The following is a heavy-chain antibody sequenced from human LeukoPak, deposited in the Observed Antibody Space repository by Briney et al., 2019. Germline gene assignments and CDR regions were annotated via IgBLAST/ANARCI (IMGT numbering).Heavy chain of an antibody. CDR1: GYSFTSYW. D-gene: IGHD6-6*01. V-gene: IGHV5-51*01. Sequence: GESLKISCKGSGYSFTSYWIGWVRQMRGKGLEWMGIIYPGDSDTRYSPSFQGQVTISADKSISTAYLLWSSLKASDTAMYYCARHGYSSSSVERYYMDVWGKGTTVTVSS. CDR3: ARHGYSSSSVERYYMDV. J-gene: IGHJ6*03. CDR2: IYPGDSDT.